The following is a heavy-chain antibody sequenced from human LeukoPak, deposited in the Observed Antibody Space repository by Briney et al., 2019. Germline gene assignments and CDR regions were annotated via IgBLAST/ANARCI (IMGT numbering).Heavy chain of an antibody. CDR2: VDHTGST. Sequence: SSETLSLTCTVSDDSITMYYWTWIRQPPGKGLEWIGYVDHTGSTNFNPSLNGRVSISRDTSKNLFSLRLRSVTAADTAVYFCARGRVSSSTWYSTYYYYFYMDVWGKGTTVTVSS. V-gene: IGHV4-59*01. D-gene: IGHD1-1*01. J-gene: IGHJ6*03. CDR1: DDSITMYY. CDR3: ARGRVSSSTWYSTYYYYFYMDV.